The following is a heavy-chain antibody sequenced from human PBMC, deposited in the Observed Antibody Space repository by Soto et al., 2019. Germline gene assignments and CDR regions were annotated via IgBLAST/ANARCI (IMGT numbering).Heavy chain of an antibody. J-gene: IGHJ6*02. D-gene: IGHD3-3*01. CDR2: IIPIFGTA. Sequence: QVQLVQSGAEVKKPGSSVKVSCKASGGTFSSYAISWVRQAPGQGLEWMGGIIPIFGTANYAQKFQGRVTITADESTSTAYMELSRLGSEDTAVYYCARGITIFGVGNYSYGMDVWGQGTTVTVSS. CDR1: GGTFSSYA. CDR3: ARGITIFGVGNYSYGMDV. V-gene: IGHV1-69*12.